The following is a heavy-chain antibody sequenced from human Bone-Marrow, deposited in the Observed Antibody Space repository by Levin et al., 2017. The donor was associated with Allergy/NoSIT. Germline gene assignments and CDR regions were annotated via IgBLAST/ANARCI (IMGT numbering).Heavy chain of an antibody. J-gene: IGHJ3*02. V-gene: IGHV3-7*01. CDR2: IKQDGSEK. D-gene: IGHD3-3*01. Sequence: GGSLRLSCAASGFTFSSYWMSWVRQAPGKGLEWVANIKQDGSEKYYVDSVKGRFTISRDNAKNSLYLQMNSLRAEDTAVYYCARDRVSERSGHAYDAFDIWGQGTMVTVSS. CDR1: GFTFSSYW. CDR3: ARDRVSERSGHAYDAFDI.